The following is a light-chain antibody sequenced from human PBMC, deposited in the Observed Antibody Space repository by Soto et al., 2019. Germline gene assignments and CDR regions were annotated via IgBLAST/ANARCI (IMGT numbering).Light chain of an antibody. CDR2: LNSDGSH. Sequence: QPVLTQSPSASASLGASVKLTCTLSSGHSSYAIAWHQQQPEKGPRYLMKLNSDGSHSKGDGIPDRFSGSSSGAERYLTISSPQSEDETDYYCQTWGSGPVVFGGGTKLTVL. J-gene: IGLJ2*01. V-gene: IGLV4-69*01. CDR1: SGHSSYA. CDR3: QTWGSGPVV.